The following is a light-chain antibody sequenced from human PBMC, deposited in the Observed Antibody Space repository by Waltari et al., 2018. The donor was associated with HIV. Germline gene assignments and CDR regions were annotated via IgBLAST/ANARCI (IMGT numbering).Light chain of an antibody. CDR3: HQYYLPPYT. CDR1: RFNIGSNS. J-gene: IGLJ1*01. Sequence: VLTQPPSASGTPGQRVTISCSGGRFNIGSNSVTWYQHLPGTAPRLLIFNNNQRPSGVPDRFSASGSGTDFSLTISSLQAEDVAVYYCHQYYLPPYTFGPGT. CDR2: NNN. V-gene: IGLV1-44*01.